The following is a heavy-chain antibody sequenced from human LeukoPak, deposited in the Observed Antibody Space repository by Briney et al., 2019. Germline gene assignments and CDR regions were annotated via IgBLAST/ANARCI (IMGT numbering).Heavy chain of an antibody. J-gene: IGHJ5*02. CDR2: IWYDGSNK. CDR1: GFTFSSYG. D-gene: IGHD6-13*01. V-gene: IGHV3-33*08. CDR3: ARDTPYSSSWPRFDP. Sequence: PGGSLRLSCAASGFTFSSYGMHWVRQAPGKGLEWVAVIWYDGSNKYYADSVKGRFTISRDNSKNTLYLQMNSLRAEDTAVYYCARDTPYSSSWPRFDPWGQGTLVTVSS.